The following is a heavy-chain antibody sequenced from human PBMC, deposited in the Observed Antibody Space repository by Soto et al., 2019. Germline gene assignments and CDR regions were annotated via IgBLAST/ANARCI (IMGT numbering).Heavy chain of an antibody. J-gene: IGHJ6*02. CDR1: GGTFSSYA. D-gene: IGHD6-13*01. CDR3: ARCLIAAAAPYYYCGMDV. V-gene: IGHV1-69*01. Sequence: QVQLVQSGAEVKKPGSSVKVSCKASGGTFSSYAISWVRQAPGQGLEWMGGIIPIFGTANYSQKFQGRVTITADESTSTAYMELSSLRSEDTAVYYGARCLIAAAAPYYYCGMDVWGQGTTVPVSS. CDR2: IIPIFGTA.